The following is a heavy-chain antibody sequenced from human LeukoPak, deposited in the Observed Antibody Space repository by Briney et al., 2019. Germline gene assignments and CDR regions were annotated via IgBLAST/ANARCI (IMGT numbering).Heavy chain of an antibody. D-gene: IGHD3-22*01. Sequence: VASVKVSCKASGGTFSSYAISWVRQAPGQGLEWMGGIIPIFGTANYAQKFQGRVTITTDESTSTAYMELSSLRSEDTAVYYCARDSPDYYDSSGSIDYWGQGTLVTVSS. CDR2: IIPIFGTA. CDR1: GGTFSSYA. J-gene: IGHJ4*02. CDR3: ARDSPDYYDSSGSIDY. V-gene: IGHV1-69*05.